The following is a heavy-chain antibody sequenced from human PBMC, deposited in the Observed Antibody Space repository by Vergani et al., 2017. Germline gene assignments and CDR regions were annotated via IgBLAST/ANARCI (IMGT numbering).Heavy chain of an antibody. CDR3: TRGFPRTLTTETYYFDD. CDR1: GYSFTSYD. CDR2: INPNSGNT. J-gene: IGHJ4*02. V-gene: IGHV1-8*03. Sequence: QVQLVQSGAEVKKPGASVKLSCKASGYSFTSYDINWVRQALGPGLEWVGWINPNSGNTGYARRFEGRVTITRDTAISTAYMELSGLYSDDTAVYYCTRGFPRTLTTETYYFDDWGEGTLVSVSP. D-gene: IGHD1-14*01.